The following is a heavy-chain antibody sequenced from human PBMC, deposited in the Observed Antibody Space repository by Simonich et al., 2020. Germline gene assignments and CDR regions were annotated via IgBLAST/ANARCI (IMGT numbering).Heavy chain of an antibody. CDR3: ARDREVYGSGSYYNY. CDR1: GFTFSSYW. J-gene: IGHJ4*02. CDR2: IKQDGSEK. V-gene: IGHV3-7*01. Sequence: EVQLVESGGGLVQPGGSLRLSCAASGFTFSSYWMNWVRQAPGKGPAWVAKIKQDGSEKFYVDSVNGRFTSTRDNAKNSLYLQMNSLRAEDTAVYYCARDREVYGSGSYYNYWGQGTLVTVSS. D-gene: IGHD3-10*01.